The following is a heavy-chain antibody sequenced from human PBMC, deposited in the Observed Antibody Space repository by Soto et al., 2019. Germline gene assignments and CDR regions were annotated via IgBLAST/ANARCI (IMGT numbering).Heavy chain of an antibody. CDR1: GFAFSSYA. J-gene: IGHJ4*02. V-gene: IGHV3-23*01. Sequence: EVQLLESRGGLVQPGGSLRLTCAASGFAFSSYAMSWVRQAPGKGLEWVSAISGSGGSTYYADSVKGRFTISRDNSKNTLYLQMNSLRAEDTAVYYCAKVSHIVMVVAAQIGYFDYWSQGTLVTVSS. CDR2: ISGSGGST. CDR3: AKVSHIVMVVAAQIGYFDY. D-gene: IGHD2-15*01.